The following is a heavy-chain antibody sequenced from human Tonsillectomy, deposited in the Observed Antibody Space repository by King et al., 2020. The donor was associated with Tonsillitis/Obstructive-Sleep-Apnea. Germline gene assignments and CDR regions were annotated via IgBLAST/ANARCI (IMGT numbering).Heavy chain of an antibody. CDR3: ATTIGYCSSTSCHHFDY. CDR1: GFTFRSYA. D-gene: IGHD2-2*01. Sequence: VQLVESGGGLVQPGGSLRLSCAASGFTFRSYAMRWVRQAPGKGLVWVSASSGSGGSPYYADSVKGRFTISRDNSKNTLYLQMNSLRAEDTAVYYCATTIGYCSSTSCHHFDYWGQGTLVTVSS. V-gene: IGHV3-23*04. CDR2: SSGSGGSP. J-gene: IGHJ4*02.